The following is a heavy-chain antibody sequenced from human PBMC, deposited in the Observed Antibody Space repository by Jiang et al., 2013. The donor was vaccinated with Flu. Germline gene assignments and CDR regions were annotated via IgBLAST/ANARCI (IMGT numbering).Heavy chain of an antibody. D-gene: IGHD3-22*01. CDR2: INPSGGST. J-gene: IGHJ3*02. Sequence: EWMGIINPSGGSTSYAQKFQGRVTMTRDTSTSTVYMELSSLRSEDTAVYYCASPYYYEDRGAFDIWGQGTMVTVSS. CDR3: ASPYYYEDRGAFDI. V-gene: IGHV1-46*01.